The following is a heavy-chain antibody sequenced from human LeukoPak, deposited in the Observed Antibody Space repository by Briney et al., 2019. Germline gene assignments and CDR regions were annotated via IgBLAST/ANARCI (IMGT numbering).Heavy chain of an antibody. CDR2: INSDGSST. Sequence: PGGSLRLSCAASGFTFSSYWIHWVRQAPGKGLVWVSRINSDGSSTSYADSVKGRFTISRDNAKNTLYLQMNSLRAEDTAVYYCARAMAGTPSYYYYGMDVWGQGTTVTVSS. CDR3: ARAMAGTPSYYYYGMDV. V-gene: IGHV3-74*01. CDR1: GFTFSSYW. J-gene: IGHJ6*02. D-gene: IGHD6-19*01.